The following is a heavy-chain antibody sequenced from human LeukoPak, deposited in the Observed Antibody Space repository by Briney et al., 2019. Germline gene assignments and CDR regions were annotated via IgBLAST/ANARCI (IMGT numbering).Heavy chain of an antibody. Sequence: GRSLRLSCTASGFTFGDYAMSWVRQAPGKRLEWVGFIRSKAYGGTTEYAASVKGRFTISRDDSKSIAYLQMNSLKTEDTAVYYCTRGTGDILTGYYPAGGYWGQGTLVTVSS. CDR3: TRGTGDILTGYYPAGGY. D-gene: IGHD3-9*01. CDR2: IRSKAYGGTT. J-gene: IGHJ4*02. V-gene: IGHV3-49*04. CDR1: GFTFGDYA.